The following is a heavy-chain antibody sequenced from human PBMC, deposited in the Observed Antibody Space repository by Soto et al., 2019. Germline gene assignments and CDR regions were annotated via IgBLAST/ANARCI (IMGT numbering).Heavy chain of an antibody. Sequence: QVQLLQSGAEVKKPGASVKISCKASGYNFNNYEINWVRQAPAQGLEWMGWMKGYSGNPLYAQNFQGRLTLTRDTSTNTAYLELTSLAYEDTAIYFCERRRGESYYGLDYWGQGTLVTVSS. D-gene: IGHD1-26*01. CDR3: ERRRGESYYGLDY. CDR2: MKGYSGNP. J-gene: IGHJ4*02. V-gene: IGHV1-8*01. CDR1: GYNFNNYE.